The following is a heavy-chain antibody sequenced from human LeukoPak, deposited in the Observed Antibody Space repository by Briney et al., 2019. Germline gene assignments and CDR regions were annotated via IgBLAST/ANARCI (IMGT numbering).Heavy chain of an antibody. CDR2: IYPGDSDT. Sequence: GESLKISCKGSGYSFTSYWIGWVRQMPGKGLEWMGIIYPGDSDTRYSPSFQGQVTISADKSISTAYLQWSSLKASDTAMYYCASGATVPMATAYLDYWGQGTLVTVSS. V-gene: IGHV5-51*01. J-gene: IGHJ4*02. D-gene: IGHD3-10*01. CDR3: ASGATVPMATAYLDY. CDR1: GYSFTSYW.